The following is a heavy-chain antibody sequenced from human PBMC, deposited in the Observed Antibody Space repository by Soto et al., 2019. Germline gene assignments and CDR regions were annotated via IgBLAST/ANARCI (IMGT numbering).Heavy chain of an antibody. Sequence: SETLSLTCTVSGGSISSSSYYWGWIRQPPGKGLEWIGSIYYSGSTYYNPSLKSRVTISVDTSKNQFSLKLSSVTAADTAVYYGASGQLLLPDAFDIWGQGTMVTVSS. J-gene: IGHJ3*02. V-gene: IGHV4-39*01. CDR3: ASGQLLLPDAFDI. CDR1: GGSISSSSYY. CDR2: IYYSGST. D-gene: IGHD2-15*01.